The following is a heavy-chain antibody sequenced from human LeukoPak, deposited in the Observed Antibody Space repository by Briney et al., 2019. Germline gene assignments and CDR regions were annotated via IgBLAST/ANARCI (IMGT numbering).Heavy chain of an antibody. Sequence: SETLSLTCTVYGGSISSDTYYWGWIRQPPGKGLEWIGTIYYSGYTYYNPSLNSRVTISVDTSKNQFSLRLSSVTAADTAIYYCAKHYHNDAQASFHYWGQGTLVTVSS. CDR2: IYYSGYT. J-gene: IGHJ4*02. CDR3: AKHYHNDAQASFHY. V-gene: IGHV4-39*01. D-gene: IGHD3-22*01. CDR1: GGSISSDTYY.